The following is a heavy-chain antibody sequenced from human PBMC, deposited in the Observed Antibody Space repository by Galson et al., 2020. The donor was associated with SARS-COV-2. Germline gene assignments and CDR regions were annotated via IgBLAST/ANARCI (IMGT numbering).Heavy chain of an antibody. V-gene: IGHV4-30-4*01. CDR3: AREYYYDSSGYYWYFDL. D-gene: IGHD3-22*01. J-gene: IGHJ2*01. CDR2: IYYSGST. Sequence: SETLSLTCTVSGGSISSGDCYWSWIRQPPGKGLEWIGYIYYSGSTYYNPSLKSRVTISVDTSKNQFSLKLSSVTAADTAVYYCAREYYYDSSGYYWYFDLWGRGTLVTVSS. CDR1: GGSISSGDCY.